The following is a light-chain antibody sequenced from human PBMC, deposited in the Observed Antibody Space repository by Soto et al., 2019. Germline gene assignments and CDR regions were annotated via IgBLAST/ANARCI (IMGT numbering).Light chain of an antibody. CDR3: QQYGSPRE. CDR1: QSVSSSY. V-gene: IGKV3-20*01. J-gene: IGKJ1*01. Sequence: EIVLTQSPGTLSLTPGERATLSCRASQSVSSSYLAWYQQKPGQAPRLLIYGASSRATGIPDRFSGSGSGTDFTLTISRLEPEDFAVYYCQQYGSPREFGQGTKVEIK. CDR2: GAS.